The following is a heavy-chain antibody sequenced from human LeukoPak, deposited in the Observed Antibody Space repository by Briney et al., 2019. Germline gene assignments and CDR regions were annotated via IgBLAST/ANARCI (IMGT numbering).Heavy chain of an antibody. J-gene: IGHJ4*02. CDR2: IYYSGSN. D-gene: IGHD3-16*02. Sequence: SETLSLTCTVSRGSISSYYWNWIRQPPGKGLEWIGYIYYSGSNNYNPSLRSRVTISVDTSKNQFSLKLSSVTAADTAVYYCAGLPYDYVWGSYRRRVYFDYWGQGTLVTVSS. V-gene: IGHV4-59*01. CDR3: AGLPYDYVWGSYRRRVYFDY. CDR1: RGSISSYY.